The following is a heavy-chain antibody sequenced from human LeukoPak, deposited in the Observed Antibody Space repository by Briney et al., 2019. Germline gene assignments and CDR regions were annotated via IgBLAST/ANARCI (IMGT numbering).Heavy chain of an antibody. CDR3: ALPRRDSDAFDI. J-gene: IGHJ3*02. Sequence: GGSLRLSCAASGFTFSSYAMSWVRQAPGKGLVWVSRINTDGSSTSYADSVKGRFTISRDNAKNTLYLQMNSLRAEDTAVYYCALPRRDSDAFDIWGQGTMVTVSS. CDR2: INTDGSST. D-gene: IGHD2-15*01. V-gene: IGHV3-74*01. CDR1: GFTFSSYA.